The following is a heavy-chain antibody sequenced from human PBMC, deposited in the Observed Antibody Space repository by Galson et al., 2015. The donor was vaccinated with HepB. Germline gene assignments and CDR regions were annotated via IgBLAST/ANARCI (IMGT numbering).Heavy chain of an antibody. CDR3: ASRHYYYGSGTYYNVSDY. V-gene: IGHV5-10-1*01. J-gene: IGHJ4*02. CDR1: GYTFTAFW. Sequence: QSGAEVKKPGESLRISCKGSGYTFTAFWISWVRQVPGKGLEWMGRIDPSDSWTDYSPSFQGHVTFPADKSITTAYLQWSSLKASDTAIYYCASRHYYYGSGTYYNVSDYWGQGTLVTVSS. CDR2: IDPSDSWT. D-gene: IGHD3-10*01.